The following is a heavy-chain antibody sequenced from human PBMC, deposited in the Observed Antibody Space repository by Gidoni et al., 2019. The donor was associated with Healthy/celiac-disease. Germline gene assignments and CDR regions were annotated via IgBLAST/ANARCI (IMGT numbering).Heavy chain of an antibody. CDR1: GFTCRSSA. D-gene: IGHD3-10*01. Sequence: QVQLVESGGGVVQPGRSLRLACAASGFTCRSSAMHWVRQAPGKGLGWVAVISYDGINKYYGDPVKGRFTISRDNSKNTLYLQMNSLRAEDTAVYYCAKDTYYGTGNYYNCPDYWGQGTLVTVSS. V-gene: IGHV3-30*18. CDR3: AKDTYYGTGNYYNCPDY. J-gene: IGHJ4*02. CDR2: ISYDGINK.